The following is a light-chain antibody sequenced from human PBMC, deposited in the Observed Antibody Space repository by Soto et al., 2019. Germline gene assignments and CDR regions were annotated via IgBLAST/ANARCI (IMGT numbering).Light chain of an antibody. CDR3: QQYNNWPLT. Sequence: EIVMTQSPATLAVSPGERATLSCRASHSVRSERLAWYQQKPGQAPRLVIFDASFRATGFPLRFSGSGSGTDFTLTISRLEPEDFAVYYCQQYNNWPLTFGGGTKVDI. J-gene: IGKJ4*01. CDR1: HSVRSER. V-gene: IGKV3D-15*01. CDR2: DAS.